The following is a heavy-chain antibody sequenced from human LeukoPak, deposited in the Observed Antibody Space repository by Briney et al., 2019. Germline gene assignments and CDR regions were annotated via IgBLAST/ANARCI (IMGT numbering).Heavy chain of an antibody. CDR3: ASSMQIDFWSGYYGYFDY. CDR2: IYYSGST. J-gene: IGHJ4*02. Sequence: SETLSLTCTVSGGSISSSSYYWGWLRQPPGKGLEWIGSIYYSGSTYYNPSLKSRVTISVDTSKNQFSLKLSSVTAADTAVYYCASSMQIDFWSGYYGYFDYWGQGTLVTVYS. CDR1: GGSISSSSYY. D-gene: IGHD3-3*01. V-gene: IGHV4-39*01.